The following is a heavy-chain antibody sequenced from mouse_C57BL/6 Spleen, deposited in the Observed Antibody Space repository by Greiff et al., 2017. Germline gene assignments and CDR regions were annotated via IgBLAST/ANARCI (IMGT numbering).Heavy chain of an antibody. CDR3: ATNRGVVANWYFDV. D-gene: IGHD1-1*01. CDR1: GFSLTSYG. Sequence: QVQLQQSGPGLVQPSQSLSITCTVSGFSLTSYGVHWVRQSPGKGLEWLGVIWRGGSTDYNAAFMSRLSITKDNSKSQVFFKMSSLQADDTAIYYCATNRGVVANWYFDVWGTGTTVTVSS. CDR2: IWRGGST. J-gene: IGHJ1*03. V-gene: IGHV2-5*01.